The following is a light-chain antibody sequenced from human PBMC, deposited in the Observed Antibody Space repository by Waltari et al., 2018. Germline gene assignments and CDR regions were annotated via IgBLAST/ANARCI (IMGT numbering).Light chain of an antibody. V-gene: IGKV1-5*03. CDR2: KAS. Sequence: DIQMTQSPSTLSASVGDRVTITCRASQSVNSWVAWYQQKPRKAPKLLIFKASNLESGVPDRFSGSGSGTDFTLTISSLQAEDVAVYYCQQYYSTPGTFGQGTKVEIK. CDR3: QQYYSTPGT. J-gene: IGKJ1*01. CDR1: QSVNSW.